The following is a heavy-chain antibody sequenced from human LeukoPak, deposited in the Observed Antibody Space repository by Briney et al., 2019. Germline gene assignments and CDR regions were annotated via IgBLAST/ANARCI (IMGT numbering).Heavy chain of an antibody. CDR1: GFTFSSYS. CDR3: ARLSMVRGVIPQGFDV. D-gene: IGHD3-10*01. CDR2: ISSSSSTI. V-gene: IGHV3-48*04. Sequence: GGSLRLSCAASGFTFSSYSMNWVRQAPGKGLEWVSYISSSSSTIYYADSVKGRFTISRDNAKNSLYLQMNSLRAEDTAVYYCARLSMVRGVIPQGFDVWGQGTMVTVSS. J-gene: IGHJ3*01.